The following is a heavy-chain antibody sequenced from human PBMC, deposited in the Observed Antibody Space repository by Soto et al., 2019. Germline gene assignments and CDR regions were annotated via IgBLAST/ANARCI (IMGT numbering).Heavy chain of an antibody. J-gene: IGHJ4*02. CDR2: ISSSSSAI. Sequence: EVQLVESGGGLVEPGGSLRLSCAASGFTFSSNSMNWVRQAPGKGLEWVSYISSSSSAIYYADSVKGRFTISRDNAKNTLHLQMNSLRDEDTAVYYCATYCSRTSCYDFDYWGQGTLVTVSS. V-gene: IGHV3-48*02. CDR1: GFTFSSNS. D-gene: IGHD2-2*01. CDR3: ATYCSRTSCYDFDY.